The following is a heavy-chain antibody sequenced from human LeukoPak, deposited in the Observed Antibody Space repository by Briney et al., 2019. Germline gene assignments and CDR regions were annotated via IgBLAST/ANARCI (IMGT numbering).Heavy chain of an antibody. D-gene: IGHD4-11*01. V-gene: IGHV1-69*04. CDR1: GYTFTGYY. J-gene: IGHJ5*02. CDR3: ARVPSLHQNWFDP. Sequence: WASVKVSCKASGYTFTGYYMHWVRQAPGQGLEWMGRIIPILGIANYAQKFQGRVTITADKSTSTAYMELSSLRSEDTAVYYCARVPSLHQNWFDPWGQGTLVTVSS. CDR2: IIPILGIA.